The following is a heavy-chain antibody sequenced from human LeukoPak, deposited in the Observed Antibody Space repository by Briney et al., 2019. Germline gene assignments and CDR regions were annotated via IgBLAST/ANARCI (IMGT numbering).Heavy chain of an antibody. Sequence: SETLSLTCTVSGASISSSSYYWGWIRQPPGKGLEWIGTIYYTGSTYYNPSLKTRVTISIDTSKNQFSLRLSSVTAADTAVYFCARASNYFDVLYWGQGTWSPSPQ. D-gene: IGHD3-22*01. CDR2: IYYTGST. J-gene: IGHJ4*02. V-gene: IGHV4-39*01. CDR1: GASISSSSYY. CDR3: ARASNYFDVLY.